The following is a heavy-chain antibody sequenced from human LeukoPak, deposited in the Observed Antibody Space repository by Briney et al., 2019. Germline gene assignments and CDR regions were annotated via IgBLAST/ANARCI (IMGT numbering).Heavy chain of an antibody. CDR3: AKKMSITAASQVDY. V-gene: IGHV3-23*01. CDR2: VSGSGGST. J-gene: IGHJ4*02. Sequence: PGGSLRLSCAASGFTFSSYAMSWVRQAPGKGLEWVSAVSGSGGSTYYADSVKGRFTISRDNSKNTLYLQMNSLRAEDTAVYYCAKKMSITAASQVDYWGQGTLVTVSS. D-gene: IGHD1-20*01. CDR1: GFTFSSYA.